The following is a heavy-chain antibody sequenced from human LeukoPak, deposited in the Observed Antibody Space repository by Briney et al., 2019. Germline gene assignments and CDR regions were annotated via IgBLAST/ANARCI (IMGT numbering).Heavy chain of an antibody. V-gene: IGHV1-18*04. D-gene: IGHD5-24*01. J-gene: IGHJ6*02. Sequence: ASVKVSCKASGFTFTSYGFNWVRQAPGQGLEWMGWISAYSGNTNFALKFQGRVTMTTDTSTRTVYMELRSLRSDDTAVYYCARDGVEMATYYYYAMDVWGQGTTVTVSS. CDR1: GFTFTSYG. CDR2: ISAYSGNT. CDR3: ARDGVEMATYYYYAMDV.